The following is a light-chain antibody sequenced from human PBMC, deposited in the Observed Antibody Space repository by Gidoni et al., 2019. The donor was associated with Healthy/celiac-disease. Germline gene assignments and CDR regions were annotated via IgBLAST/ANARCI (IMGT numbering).Light chain of an antibody. CDR3: QSADSSGTYV. CDR2: KDS. Sequence: SYELTQPHSVSVSPRQTARITCSGDALPKQYAYWYQQKPGQAPVLVIYKDSERPSGIPERFSGSSSGTTVTLTISGVQAEDEADYYCQSADSSGTYVFGTGTKVTVL. CDR1: ALPKQY. J-gene: IGLJ1*01. V-gene: IGLV3-25*02.